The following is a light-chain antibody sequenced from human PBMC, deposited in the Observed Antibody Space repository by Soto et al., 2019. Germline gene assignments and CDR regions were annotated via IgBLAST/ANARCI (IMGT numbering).Light chain of an antibody. V-gene: IGKV3-11*01. CDR1: QSVSSY. CDR3: QQRSNWPPA. J-gene: IGKJ5*01. Sequence: EIVLTQSPATLSLSPGERATLSCRASQSVSSYLAWYQQKPGQAPRLLIYDASNRATGIPARFSGSGSGTDFTLTISSLEPEDFAVYYCQQRSNWPPAFDQATRLEIK. CDR2: DAS.